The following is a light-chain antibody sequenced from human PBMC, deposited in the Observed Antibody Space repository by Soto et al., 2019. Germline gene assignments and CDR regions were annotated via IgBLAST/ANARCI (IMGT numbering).Light chain of an antibody. J-gene: IGKJ4*02. CDR1: QGISRD. Sequence: AIHMTQSPSSLSASVGDTVSITCRASQGISRDLSWYQQKPGKAPNLLLYSASELHNGVPSRFRGSGSGTDFTLTLSTLQPEDFATYYRLHDYNFPRTFGLGTQVEF. CDR3: LHDYNFPRT. CDR2: SAS. V-gene: IGKV1-6*01.